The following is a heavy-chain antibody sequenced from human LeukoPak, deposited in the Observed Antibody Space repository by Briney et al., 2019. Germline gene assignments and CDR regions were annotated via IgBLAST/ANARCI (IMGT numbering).Heavy chain of an antibody. Sequence: SETLSLTCTVSGGSISSYYWSWIRQPPGKGLEWIGYIYYSGSTNYNPSLKSRVTISVDTSKNQFSLKLSSVTAADTAVYYCAGVLQHYYGSGSYYNSKVFDYWGQGALVTVSS. CDR1: GGSISSYY. V-gene: IGHV4-59*01. CDR3: AGVLQHYYGSGSYYNSKVFDY. CDR2: IYYSGST. D-gene: IGHD3-10*01. J-gene: IGHJ4*02.